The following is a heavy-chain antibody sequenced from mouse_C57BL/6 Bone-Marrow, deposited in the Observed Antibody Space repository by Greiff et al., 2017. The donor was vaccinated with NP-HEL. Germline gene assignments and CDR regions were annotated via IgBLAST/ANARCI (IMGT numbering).Heavy chain of an antibody. V-gene: IGHV1-18*01. Sequence: VQLQQSGPELVKPGASVKIPCKASGYTFTDYNMDWVKQSHGKSLEWIGDINPNNGGTIYNQKFKGKATLTVDKSSSTAYLEHHSLTSEDAAVYYCARDYLYAMDYWGQGTSVTVSS. CDR3: ARDYLYAMDY. J-gene: IGHJ4*01. CDR2: INPNNGGT. CDR1: GYTFTDYN. D-gene: IGHD5-5*01.